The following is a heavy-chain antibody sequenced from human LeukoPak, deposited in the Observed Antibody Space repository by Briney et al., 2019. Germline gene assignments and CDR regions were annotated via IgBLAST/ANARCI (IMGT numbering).Heavy chain of an antibody. V-gene: IGHV3-30*02. J-gene: IGHJ4*02. D-gene: IGHD4-17*01. CDR3: AKDGRETVLF. CDR2: IRHDGSDK. CDR1: GFSFSGYG. Sequence: SGGSLRLSCAAAGFSFSGYGMHCVRQAPGKGLEWVTFIRHDGSDKYYADSVKGRFTVSRDNSKNTVYLQMSSLRAEDTAVYFCAKDGRETVLFWGQGTLVTVSS.